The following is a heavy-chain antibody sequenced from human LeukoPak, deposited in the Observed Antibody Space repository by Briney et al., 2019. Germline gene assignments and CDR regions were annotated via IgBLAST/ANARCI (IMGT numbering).Heavy chain of an antibody. CDR3: AREGYYGDYRNWFDP. D-gene: IGHD4-17*01. CDR2: IYYSGTT. Sequence: SETLSLTCIVSGGSIRSSSYYWGWIRQPPGKGLEWIGSIYYSGTTYYNPSLKSRVTISVDTSKNQFSLNLTSVTAADTTVYYCAREGYYGDYRNWFDPWGQGTLVTVSS. CDR1: GGSIRSSSYY. J-gene: IGHJ5*02. V-gene: IGHV4-39*07.